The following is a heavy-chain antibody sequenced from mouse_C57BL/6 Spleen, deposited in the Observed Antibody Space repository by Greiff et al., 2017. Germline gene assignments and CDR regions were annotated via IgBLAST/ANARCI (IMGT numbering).Heavy chain of an antibody. V-gene: IGHV3-6*01. CDR3: AKISNYERGAMDY. Sequence: EVKLVESGPGLVKPSQSLSLTCSVTGYSITSGYYWNWIRQFPGNKLEWMGYISYDGSNNYNPSLKNRISITRDTSKNQFFLKLNSVTTEDTATYYCAKISNYERGAMDYWGQGTSVTVSS. D-gene: IGHD2-5*01. J-gene: IGHJ4*01. CDR2: ISYDGSN. CDR1: GYSITSGYY.